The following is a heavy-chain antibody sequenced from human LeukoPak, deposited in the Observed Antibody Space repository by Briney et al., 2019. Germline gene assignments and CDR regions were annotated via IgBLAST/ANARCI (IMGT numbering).Heavy chain of an antibody. J-gene: IGHJ4*02. CDR2: ISAYNGNT. V-gene: IGHV1-2*02. CDR1: GYTFTSYA. CDR3: ARVPPLTKYSSGWLDY. Sequence: ASVKVSCKASGYTFTSYAMHWVRQAPGQGLEWMGWISAYNGNTNYAQKFQGRVTMTRDTSISTAYMELSRLRSDDTAVYYCARVPPLTKYSSGWLDYWGQGTLVTISS. D-gene: IGHD6-19*01.